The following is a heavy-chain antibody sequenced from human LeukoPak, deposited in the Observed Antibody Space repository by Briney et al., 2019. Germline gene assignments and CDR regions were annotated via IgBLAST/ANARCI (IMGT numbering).Heavy chain of an antibody. CDR1: GGSFSGYY. CDR2: INHSGST. Sequence: SETLSLTCAVYGGSFSGYYWSWIRQPPGKGLEWIGEINHSGSTNYNPSLKSRVTISVDTSKNQFSLKLSSVTAAGTAVYYCARGLRGFWSGYYNYWGQGTLVTVSS. CDR3: ARGLRGFWSGYYNY. D-gene: IGHD3-3*01. V-gene: IGHV4-34*01. J-gene: IGHJ4*02.